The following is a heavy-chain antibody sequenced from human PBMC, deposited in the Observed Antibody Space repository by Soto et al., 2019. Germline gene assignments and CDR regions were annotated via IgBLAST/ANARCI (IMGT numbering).Heavy chain of an antibody. J-gene: IGHJ6*04. CDR1: GASVSSKSAT. CDR3: GTFLSTTSPDV. V-gene: IGHV6-1*01. Sequence: QTLSLTCAISGASVSSKSATWNVIRQSPSRGLEWLGRTYYRSKWYNDYAVSVKSRITINPDTSKNQFSLHLNSVTPEDTAVYYCGTFLSTTSPDVWGEGTTVTVSS. CDR2: TYYRSKWYN. D-gene: IGHD2-2*01.